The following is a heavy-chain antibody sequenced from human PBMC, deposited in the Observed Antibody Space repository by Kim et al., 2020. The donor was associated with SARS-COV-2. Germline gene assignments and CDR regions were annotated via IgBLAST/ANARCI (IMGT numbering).Heavy chain of an antibody. CDR1: GGSISSYY. D-gene: IGHD3-3*01. CDR2: IYYSGST. Sequence: SETLSLTCTVSGGSISSYYWSWIRQPPGKGLEWIGYIYYSGSTNYNPSLKSRVTISVDTSKNQFSLKLSSVTAADTAVYYCARTTRYYDFWSGYYLDSYDAFDIWGQGTMVTVSS. CDR3: ARTTRYYDFWSGYYLDSYDAFDI. J-gene: IGHJ3*02. V-gene: IGHV4-59*13.